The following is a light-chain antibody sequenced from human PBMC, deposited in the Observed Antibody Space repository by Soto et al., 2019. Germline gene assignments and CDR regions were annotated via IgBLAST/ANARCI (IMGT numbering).Light chain of an antibody. V-gene: IGKV1-5*03. CDR2: RAS. Sequence: DIQMTQSPSTLSASVGDRVTMTCRASQSISNSLAWYQQKPGEAPKLLIYRASALQSGVPSRFSGSGSGTEFTLTIDSLQPDDFATFYCQQYSTYPLTFGGGTKVDIK. CDR3: QQYSTYPLT. CDR1: QSISNS. J-gene: IGKJ4*01.